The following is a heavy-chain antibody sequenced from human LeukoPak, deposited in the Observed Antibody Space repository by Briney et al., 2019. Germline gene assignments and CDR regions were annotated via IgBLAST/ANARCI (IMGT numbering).Heavy chain of an antibody. CDR2: ISSSSSYI. CDR3: ARAHTAMVYYFDY. J-gene: IGHJ4*02. V-gene: IGHV3-21*01. Sequence: GGSLRLSCAASGFTFSSYSMSWVRQAPGKGLEWVSSISSSSSYIYYADSVKGRFTISRDNAKNSLYLQMNSLRAEDTAVYYCARAHTAMVYYFDYWGQGTLVTVSS. D-gene: IGHD5-18*01. CDR1: GFTFSSYS.